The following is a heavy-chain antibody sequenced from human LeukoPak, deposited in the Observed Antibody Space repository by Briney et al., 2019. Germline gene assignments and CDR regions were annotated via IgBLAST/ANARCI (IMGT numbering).Heavy chain of an antibody. CDR3: ARGGSGIYPLDY. V-gene: IGHV3-66*01. J-gene: IGHJ4*02. Sequence: GGSLRLSCAASGFTVSSNYMSWVRQAPGKGLEWVSVIYLDGVTYYADSVKGRFTISRDNSKNSVYLQMNSLTAEDTAMYYCARGGSGIYPLDYRGQGTLVTVSS. CDR2: IYLDGVT. D-gene: IGHD3-10*01. CDR1: GFTVSSNY.